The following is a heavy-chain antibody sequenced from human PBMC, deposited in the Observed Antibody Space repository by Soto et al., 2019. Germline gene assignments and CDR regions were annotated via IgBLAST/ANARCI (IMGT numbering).Heavy chain of an antibody. Sequence: QVQLVQSGAEVKKPGSSVKVSCKASGGTFSSYAISWVRQAPGQGLEWMGGIIPIFGTANYAQKFQGRVTLTADESTRKAYMELSSLRSEDTAVYYCARGRTGPQSFLPGYFDYWGQGTLVTVSS. CDR2: IIPIFGTA. CDR3: ARGRTGPQSFLPGYFDY. CDR1: GGTFSSYA. V-gene: IGHV1-69*12. J-gene: IGHJ4*02. D-gene: IGHD3-16*02.